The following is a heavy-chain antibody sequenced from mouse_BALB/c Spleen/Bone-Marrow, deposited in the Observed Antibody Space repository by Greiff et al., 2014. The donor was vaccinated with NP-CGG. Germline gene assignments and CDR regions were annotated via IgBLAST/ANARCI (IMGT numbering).Heavy chain of an antibody. D-gene: IGHD2-10*02. J-gene: IGHJ4*01. CDR3: TRFPYGNYDYAMDY. Sequence: QVHVKQSGAELVRPGASVTLSCKASGYTFTDYEMHWVKQTPVHGLEWIGAIDPETGGTAFNQKFKGKATLTADKSSSTAYMELRSLTSEDSAVYYCTRFPYGNYDYAMDYWGQGTSVTVSS. CDR1: GYTFTDYE. CDR2: IDPETGGT. V-gene: IGHV1-15*01.